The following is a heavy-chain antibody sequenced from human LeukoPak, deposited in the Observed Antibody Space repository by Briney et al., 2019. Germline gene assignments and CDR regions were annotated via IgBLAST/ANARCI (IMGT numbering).Heavy chain of an antibody. CDR2: IKSKTDGGTT. CDR3: TPDLYSKYKGYFDF. V-gene: IGHV3-15*05. CDR1: GFTFSSYW. J-gene: IGHJ4*02. Sequence: GGSLRLSCAASGFTFSSYWMSWVRQAPGKGLEWVGRIKSKTDGGTTDYAAPVKGRFTISRDDPRNTLYLQMNSLKTEDTAVYYCTPDLYSKYKGYFDFWGQGTLVTVSS. D-gene: IGHD4-11*01.